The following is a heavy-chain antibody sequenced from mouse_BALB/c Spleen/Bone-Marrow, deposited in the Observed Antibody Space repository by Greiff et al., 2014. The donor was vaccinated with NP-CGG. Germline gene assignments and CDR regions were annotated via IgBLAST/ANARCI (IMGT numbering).Heavy chain of an antibody. CDR2: INPYNGDT. D-gene: IGHD2-3*01. CDR3: ARGGLLRAMDY. Sequence: EVQRVESGPELVKPGASVKISCKASGYSFTGYFMNWVMQSHGKSLEWIGRINPYNGDTFYNQKFKGKATLTVDKSSSTAHMELWSLASEDSAVYYCARGGLLRAMDYWGQGTSVTVSS. CDR1: GYSFTGYF. V-gene: IGHV1-20*02. J-gene: IGHJ4*01.